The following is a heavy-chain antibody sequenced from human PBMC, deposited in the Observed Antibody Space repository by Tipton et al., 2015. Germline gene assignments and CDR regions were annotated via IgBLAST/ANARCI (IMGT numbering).Heavy chain of an antibody. CDR2: IYHSGST. V-gene: IGHV4-38-2*01. D-gene: IGHD3-10*01. J-gene: IGHJ4*02. CDR1: GYSISSGYY. Sequence: TLSLTCAVSGYSISSGYYWGWIRQPPGKGLEWIGNIYHSGSTYYNPSLKSRVTISVDTSKNQFSLKLNSVTAADTAVYYCARGLLLWFGMSDYWGRGTLVTVSS. CDR3: ARGLLLWFGMSDY.